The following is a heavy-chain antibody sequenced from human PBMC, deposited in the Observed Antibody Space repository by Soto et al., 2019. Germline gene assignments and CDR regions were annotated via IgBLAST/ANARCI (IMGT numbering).Heavy chain of an antibody. CDR3: ARGYSSSWSEENYGMDV. V-gene: IGHV4-59*01. CDR2: IYYSGST. D-gene: IGHD6-13*01. CDR1: GGSISSYY. Sequence: PSETLSLTCTVSGGSISSYYWSWIRQPPGKGLEWIGYIYYSGSTNYNPSLKSRVTISVDTSKNQFSLKLSSVTAADTAVYYCARGYSSSWSEENYGMDVWGQGTTLTV. J-gene: IGHJ6*02.